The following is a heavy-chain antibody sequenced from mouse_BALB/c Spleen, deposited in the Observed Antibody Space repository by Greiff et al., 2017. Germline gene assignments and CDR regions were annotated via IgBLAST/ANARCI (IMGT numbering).Heavy chain of an antibody. CDR1: GYTFTSYW. CDR3: ARSGGQADY. J-gene: IGHJ2*01. Sequence: QVQLKESGAELVKPGASVKLSCKTSGYTFTSYWIQWVKQRPGQGLGWIGEIFPGTGTTYYNEKFKGKATLTIDTSSSTAYMQLSSLTSEDSAVYFCARSGGQADYWGQGTTLTVSS. V-gene: IGHV1S132*01. CDR2: IFPGTGTT. D-gene: IGHD1-1*02.